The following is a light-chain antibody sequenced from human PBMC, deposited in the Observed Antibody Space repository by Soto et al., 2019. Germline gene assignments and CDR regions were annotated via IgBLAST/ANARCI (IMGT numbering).Light chain of an antibody. V-gene: IGKV3-11*01. CDR1: QSVGSY. J-gene: IGKJ4*01. CDR2: DAS. CDR3: QQRSNWPSLT. Sequence: EIALIQSPATLSLSPGERATLPCRASQSVGSYLAWYQHKPGQAPRLLISDASNRATGIPARFSGSGSETDFTLTISSLEPEDSAVYYCQQRSNWPSLTFGGGTKVDIK.